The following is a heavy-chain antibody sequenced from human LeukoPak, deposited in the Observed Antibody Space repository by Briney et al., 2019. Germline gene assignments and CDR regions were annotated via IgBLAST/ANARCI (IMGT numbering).Heavy chain of an antibody. Sequence: GESLKTSCKGSGYSFTSYWIGWLRQMPGKGLEWMGIIYPGDSDTRYSPSFQGQVTISTDKSISTAYLQWSSLKASDTAMYYCARAGCSSGWGTFDYWGQGTLVTVSS. D-gene: IGHD6-19*01. CDR3: ARAGCSSGWGTFDY. CDR2: IYPGDSDT. CDR1: GYSFTSYW. J-gene: IGHJ4*02. V-gene: IGHV5-51*01.